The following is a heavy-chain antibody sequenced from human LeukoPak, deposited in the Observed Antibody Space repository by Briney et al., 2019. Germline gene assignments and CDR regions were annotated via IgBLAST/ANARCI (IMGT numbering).Heavy chain of an antibody. Sequence: PGGSLRLSCAASGFTFSSYAMSWVRQAPGKGLEWVSTISGSGASTYYADSVKGRFTMSRDNSKNTVYLQMNILRAEDTAVYYCAKYNSGWSLDYWGQGTLVTVSS. V-gene: IGHV3-23*01. CDR3: AKYNSGWSLDY. J-gene: IGHJ4*02. CDR2: ISGSGAST. D-gene: IGHD6-19*01. CDR1: GFTFSSYA.